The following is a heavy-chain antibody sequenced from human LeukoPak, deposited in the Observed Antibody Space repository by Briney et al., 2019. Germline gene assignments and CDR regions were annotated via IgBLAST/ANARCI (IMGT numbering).Heavy chain of an antibody. CDR2: IDQTSSEI. Sequence: GGSLRLSCAASGFIFSDYCMNWVRQAPGKGLEWVSYIDQTSSEIYYSDSVKGRFTVSRDNAKNSLFLQMNSLGVEDTAVYYCAREGETTGAAVTEFDFWGQGALVIVSS. D-gene: IGHD4-4*01. V-gene: IGHV3-48*01. CDR1: GFIFSDYC. J-gene: IGHJ4*02. CDR3: AREGETTGAAVTEFDF.